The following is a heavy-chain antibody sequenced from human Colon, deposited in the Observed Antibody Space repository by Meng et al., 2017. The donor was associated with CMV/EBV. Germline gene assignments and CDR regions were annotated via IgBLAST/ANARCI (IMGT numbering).Heavy chain of an antibody. Sequence: GSLRLSCGVSGYSITTTRSGSSGYYWGWIRQAPGKGPEWIGNIHHTGRAFYNPSLKSRVSMSVDTSKDQFSLQLTSVTAADAAVYYCARRDNTYFFDYWGQGLLVTVSS. D-gene: IGHD2-15*01. CDR3: ARRDNTYFFDY. V-gene: IGHV4-38-2*01. J-gene: IGHJ4*02. CDR1: GYSITTTRSGSSGYY. CDR2: IHHTGRA.